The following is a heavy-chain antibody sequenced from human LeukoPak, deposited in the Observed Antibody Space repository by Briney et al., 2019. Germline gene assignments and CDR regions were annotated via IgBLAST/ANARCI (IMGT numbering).Heavy chain of an antibody. CDR2: INPNSGGT. CDR3: ALTRGLLWFGGSPLDY. V-gene: IGHV1-2*02. Sequence: ASVMVSCKASGYTFTGYYMHWVRQAPGQGLGWMGWINPNSGGTNYAQKFQGRVTMTRDTSISTAYMELSRLRSDDTAVYYCALTRGLLWFGGSPLDYWGQGTLVTVSS. J-gene: IGHJ4*02. D-gene: IGHD3-10*01. CDR1: GYTFTGYY.